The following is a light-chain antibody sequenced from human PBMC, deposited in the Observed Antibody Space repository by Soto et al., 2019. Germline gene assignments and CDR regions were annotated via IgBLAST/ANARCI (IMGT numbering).Light chain of an antibody. J-gene: IGKJ1*01. Sequence: GDRVPITCRASQAISTYLVWYQQKPGTVPKLLIFAASTLQSGVPSRFSGSGSGTDFTLTISSLQPEDVATYYCQNYNGAPWTFGQGTKVEIK. CDR3: QNYNGAPWT. CDR2: AAS. CDR1: QAISTY. V-gene: IGKV1-27*01.